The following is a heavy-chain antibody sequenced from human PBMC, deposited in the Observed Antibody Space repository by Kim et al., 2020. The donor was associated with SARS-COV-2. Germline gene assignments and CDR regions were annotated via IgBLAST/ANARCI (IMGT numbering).Heavy chain of an antibody. CDR3: ARVSGYYYYYMDV. J-gene: IGHJ6*03. V-gene: IGHV7-4-1*02. Sequence: YAQGFTGRFVLSLDTSVSTAYLQISSLKAEDTAVYYCARVSGYYYYYMDVWGKGTTVTVSS. D-gene: IGHD1-26*01.